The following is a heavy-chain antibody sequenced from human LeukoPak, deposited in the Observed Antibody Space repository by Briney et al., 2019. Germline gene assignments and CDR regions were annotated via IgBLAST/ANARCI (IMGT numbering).Heavy chain of an antibody. V-gene: IGHV5-51*01. CDR1: GYSFTSYW. CDR2: IYPGDSDT. J-gene: IGHJ6*03. Sequence: PGESLKISCKGSGYSFTSYWIGWVRQLPGKGLEWMGIIYPGDSDTRYSPSFQGQVTISADKSISTAYLQWSSLKASDTAMYYCARQMAARGYYYYYYMDVWGKGTTVTVSS. D-gene: IGHD6-6*01. CDR3: ARQMAARGYYYYYYMDV.